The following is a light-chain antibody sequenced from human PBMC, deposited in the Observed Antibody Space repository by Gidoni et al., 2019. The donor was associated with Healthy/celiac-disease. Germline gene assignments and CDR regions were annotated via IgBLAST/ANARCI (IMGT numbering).Light chain of an antibody. Sequence: SYELTQPPSVSLSPGQTASITCSGDKLGDKYACWYQKKPGHSPVLVIYQDSKRPSGIPERFSGSNSGNTATLTISGTQAMDEADYYCQAWDSSTAEFGGGTKLTVL. CDR3: QAWDSSTAE. CDR2: QDS. J-gene: IGLJ2*01. CDR1: KLGDKY. V-gene: IGLV3-1*01.